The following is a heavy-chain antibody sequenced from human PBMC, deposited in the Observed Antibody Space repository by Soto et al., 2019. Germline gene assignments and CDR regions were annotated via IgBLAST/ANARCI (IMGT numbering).Heavy chain of an antibody. V-gene: IGHV1-69*06. CDR3: AGGSVDTAMVFDY. CDR2: IIPIFGTA. CDR1: GNTFSRYA. Sequence: SVKVSCKASGNTFSRYASSWMRQAPGQGLEWMGGIIPIFGTANYAQKFQGRVTITADKSTSTAYMEPSSLRSEDTAVYYCAGGSVDTAMVFDYWGQGTLVTVSS. J-gene: IGHJ4*02. D-gene: IGHD5-18*01.